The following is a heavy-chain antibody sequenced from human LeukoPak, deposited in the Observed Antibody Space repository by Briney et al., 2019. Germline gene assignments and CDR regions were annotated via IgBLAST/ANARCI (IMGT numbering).Heavy chain of an antibody. CDR1: GFTFSSYG. CDR3: AKDGIDIVVVPAASRPYYYYMDV. Sequence: GGSLRLSCAASGFTFSSYGMHWVRQAPGKGLEWVAFIRYDGSNKYYADSVKGRFTISRDNSKNTLYLQMNSLRAEDTAVYYCAKDGIDIVVVPAASRPYYYYMDVWGKGTTVTVSS. D-gene: IGHD2-2*01. CDR2: IRYDGSNK. J-gene: IGHJ6*03. V-gene: IGHV3-30*02.